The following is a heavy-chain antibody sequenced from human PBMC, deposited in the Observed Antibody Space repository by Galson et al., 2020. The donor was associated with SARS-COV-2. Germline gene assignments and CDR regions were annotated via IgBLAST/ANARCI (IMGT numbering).Heavy chain of an antibody. CDR3: ARGYLYGSGIYVDL. Sequence: SETLSLTCAVSGGSISSGGYSWSRHRQPPGKGLEWIGYIYHSGSTYYNPSLKSRVTISVDRSKNQFSLKLSSVTAADTAVYYCARGYLYGSGIYVDLWGRGTLVTVSS. CDR2: IYHSGST. V-gene: IGHV4-30-2*01. D-gene: IGHD3-10*01. CDR1: GGSISSGGYS. J-gene: IGHJ2*01.